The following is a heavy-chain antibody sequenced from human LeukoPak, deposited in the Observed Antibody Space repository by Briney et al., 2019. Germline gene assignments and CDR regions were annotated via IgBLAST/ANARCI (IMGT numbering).Heavy chain of an antibody. CDR2: IYHSGST. CDR1: GGSISSGGYY. D-gene: IGHD1-1*01. V-gene: IGHV4-30-2*01. CDR3: VRGLEDLDL. J-gene: IGHJ2*01. Sequence: SETLSLTCTVSGGSISSGGYYWSWIRQPPGKGLEWIGYIYHSGSTYYNPSLKSRVTISVDRSKNQFSLKLSSVTAADTAVYYCVRGLEDLDLWGRGTLVTVSS.